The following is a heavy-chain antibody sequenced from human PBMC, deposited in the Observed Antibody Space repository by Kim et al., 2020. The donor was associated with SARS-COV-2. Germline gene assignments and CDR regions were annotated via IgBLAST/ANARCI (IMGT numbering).Heavy chain of an antibody. V-gene: IGHV4-34*01. CDR3: ARGHYDFWSGYIRSFDY. Sequence: SETLSLTCAVYGGSFSGYYWSWIRQHPGKGLEWIGEINHSGSTNYNPSLKSRVTISVDTSKNQFSLKLSSVTAADTAVYYCARGHYDFWSGYIRSFDYWGQGTLVTVSS. D-gene: IGHD3-3*01. J-gene: IGHJ4*02. CDR1: GGSFSGYY. CDR2: INHSGST.